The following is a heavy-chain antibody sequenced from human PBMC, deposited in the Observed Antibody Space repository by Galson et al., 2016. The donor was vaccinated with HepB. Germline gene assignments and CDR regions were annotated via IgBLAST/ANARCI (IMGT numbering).Heavy chain of an antibody. CDR2: IVVGGGNT. CDR1: GSTFINSA. J-gene: IGHJ4*02. D-gene: IGHD1-26*01. V-gene: IGHV1-58*02. CDR3: ASSTEFTVGGSGGDF. Sequence: SVKVSCKASGSTFINSAMHWVRQARGQGLEWIGRIVVGGGNTNYAQNFQERVSITRDMFTSTAYMELSSLRSEDTAVYYCASSTEFTVGGSGGDFWGQGTLVTVSS.